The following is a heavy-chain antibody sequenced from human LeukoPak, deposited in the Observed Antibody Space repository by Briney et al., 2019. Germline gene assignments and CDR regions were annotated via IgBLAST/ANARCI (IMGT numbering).Heavy chain of an antibody. CDR1: GGSFSGYY. CDR2: INHSGST. J-gene: IGHJ4*02. Sequence: SETLSLTCAVYGGSFSGYYWSWIRQPPGKGLEWIGEINHSGSTNYNPSLKSRVTISVDTSKNQFSLKLSSVTAADTAVYYCARGTVDCSGGSCYSDYFDYWGQGTLVTVSS. D-gene: IGHD2-15*01. V-gene: IGHV4-34*01. CDR3: ARGTVDCSGGSCYSDYFDY.